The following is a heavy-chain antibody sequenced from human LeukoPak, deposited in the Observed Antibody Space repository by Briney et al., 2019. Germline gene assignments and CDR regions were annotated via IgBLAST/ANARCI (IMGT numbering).Heavy chain of an antibody. J-gene: IGHJ4*02. Sequence: SERLSLTCAVYGVSFRGYYWGGVRQTPGEGGEWGGEINHSGSTNYNPSLKTRVTISVDTSKHQFSLKLSSVTAADTAVYYCARGRGRAVAGTDEIDYWGQGTLVTVSS. V-gene: IGHV4-34*01. CDR2: INHSGST. CDR3: ARGRGRAVAGTDEIDY. CDR1: GVSFRGYY. D-gene: IGHD6-19*01.